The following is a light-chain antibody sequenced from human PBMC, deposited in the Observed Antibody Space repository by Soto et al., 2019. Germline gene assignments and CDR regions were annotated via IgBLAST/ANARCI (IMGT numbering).Light chain of an antibody. CDR2: EDN. CDR3: QSYDSSIVV. Sequence: NFMLTQPHSVSESPGKTVTISCTGSSGSIASNYVQWYQQRPGSAPTTVIYEDNQRPSGVPDRFSGSTDSSSNSASLTISGLKTEDEADYYCQSYDSSIVVFGGGTKVTVL. CDR1: SGSIASNY. J-gene: IGLJ2*01. V-gene: IGLV6-57*02.